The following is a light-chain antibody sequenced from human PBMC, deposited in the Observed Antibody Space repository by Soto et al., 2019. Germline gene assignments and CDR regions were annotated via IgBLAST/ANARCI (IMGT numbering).Light chain of an antibody. CDR1: QSVTSSY. J-gene: IGKJ2*01. V-gene: IGKV3-20*01. CDR2: GVS. CDR3: QQYSSLPHT. Sequence: ESVLTQSPGTLSLSPGERATLSCRATQSVTSSYFAWYQQKPGQSPSLLIHGVSNRSTGIPDRFSGSGSGTDFTLTISRLEPEDFAVYYCQQYSSLPHTFGQGTKLEVK.